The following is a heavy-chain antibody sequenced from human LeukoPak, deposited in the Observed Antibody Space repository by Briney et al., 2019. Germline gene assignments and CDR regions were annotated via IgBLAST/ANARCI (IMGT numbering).Heavy chain of an antibody. V-gene: IGHV3-20*04. CDR2: IYWSGAST. Sequence: GGSLRLSCAASGFTFSSYDMNWVRQAPGKGLEWVSGIYWSGASTGYTDSVKGRFTISRDNAKNSPYLQMNSLRAEDTALYYCVRVRSSDYSDDAFDIWGQGTMVTVPS. J-gene: IGHJ3*02. CDR3: VRVRSSDYSDDAFDI. CDR1: GFTFSSYD. D-gene: IGHD3-22*01.